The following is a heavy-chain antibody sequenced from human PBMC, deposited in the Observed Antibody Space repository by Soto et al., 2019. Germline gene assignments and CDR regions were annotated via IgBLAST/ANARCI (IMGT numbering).Heavy chain of an antibody. CDR1: GGTFSSYT. J-gene: IGHJ6*03. CDR2: IIPILGIA. Sequence: QVQLVQSGAEVKKPGSSVKVSCKASGGTFSSYTISWVRQAPGQGLEWMGRIIPILGIANYAQKFQGRVTITADKSTSTAYMELSSLRSEDTAVYYCARVGEIAAPDYYYYYYMDVWGKGTTVTVSS. D-gene: IGHD6-25*01. V-gene: IGHV1-69*02. CDR3: ARVGEIAAPDYYYYYYMDV.